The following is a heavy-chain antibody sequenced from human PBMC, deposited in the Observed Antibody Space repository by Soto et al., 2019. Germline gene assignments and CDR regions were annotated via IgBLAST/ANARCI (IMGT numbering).Heavy chain of an antibody. V-gene: IGHV1-2*02. D-gene: IGHD6-19*01. CDR1: VYTFTGYY. CDR2: INPNSGGT. J-gene: IGHJ4*02. CDR3: ARDDSGRRWYGGPVYYFDY. Sequence: ASVMVSFKASVYTFTGYYMHWVRQAPGQVLDCIGWINPNSGGTNYAQKFQGRVTMTRDTSISTAYMALSRLRSDDTAVYYCARDDSGRRWYGGPVYYFDYWGRVNMVTVSS.